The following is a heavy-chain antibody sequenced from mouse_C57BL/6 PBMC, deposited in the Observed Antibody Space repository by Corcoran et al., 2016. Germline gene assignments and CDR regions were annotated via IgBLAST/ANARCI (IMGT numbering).Heavy chain of an antibody. V-gene: IGHV1-80*01. CDR1: GYAFSSYW. D-gene: IGHD2-1*01. CDR3: ARHYYGYYYAMDY. Sequence: QVQLQQSGAELVKPGASVKISCKASGYAFSSYWMNWVKQRPGKCLEWIGQIYPGDGDTNYNGKFKGKATLTADKSSSTAYMQLSRLTSDDSAVYFCARHYYGYYYAMDYWGQGTSVTVSS. J-gene: IGHJ4*01. CDR2: IYPGDGDT.